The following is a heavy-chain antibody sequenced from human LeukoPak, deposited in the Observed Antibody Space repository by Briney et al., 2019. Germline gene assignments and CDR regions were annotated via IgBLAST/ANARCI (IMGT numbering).Heavy chain of an antibody. D-gene: IGHD4-23*01. CDR1: GGSISSSSYY. V-gene: IGHV4-39*07. Sequence: SETLSLTCTVSGGSISSSSYYWGWIRQPPGKGLEWIGSIYYSGITYYNPSLKSRVTISVDTSKNQFSLKLSSVRAADTAVYYCARGGAYGGNSIVWYFDLWGRGTLVTVSS. J-gene: IGHJ2*01. CDR2: IYYSGIT. CDR3: ARGGAYGGNSIVWYFDL.